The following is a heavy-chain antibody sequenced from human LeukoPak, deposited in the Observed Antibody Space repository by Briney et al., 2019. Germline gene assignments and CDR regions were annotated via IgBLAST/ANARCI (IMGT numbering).Heavy chain of an antibody. CDR1: GFTFSNYV. D-gene: IGHD2-15*01. CDR2: ITASGDST. V-gene: IGHV3-23*01. Sequence: PGESLRLSCAASGFTFSNYVMIWVRQAPGKGLEWVSGITASGDSTYYGDSVKGRFTTSRDNSKNTVYLQMNSLRVDDTAVYYCARRDIVVVVSASDYWGQGTLVTVSS. CDR3: ARRDIVVVVSASDY. J-gene: IGHJ4*02.